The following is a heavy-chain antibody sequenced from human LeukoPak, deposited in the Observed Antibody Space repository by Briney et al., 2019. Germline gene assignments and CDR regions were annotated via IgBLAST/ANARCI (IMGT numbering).Heavy chain of an antibody. CDR2: ISYDGSNK. V-gene: IGHV3-30*03. D-gene: IGHD3-3*01. CDR1: GSTVSSNY. Sequence: GGSLRLSCAASGSTVSSNYMSWVRQAPGKGLEWVAVISYDGSNKYYADSVKGRFTISRDNSKNTLYLQMNSLRAEDTAVYYCARSEWLSNTLSDYWGQGTLVTVSS. J-gene: IGHJ4*02. CDR3: ARSEWLSNTLSDY.